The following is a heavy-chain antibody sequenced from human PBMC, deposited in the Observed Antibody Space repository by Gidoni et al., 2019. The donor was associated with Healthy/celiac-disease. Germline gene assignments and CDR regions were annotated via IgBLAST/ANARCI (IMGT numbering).Heavy chain of an antibody. V-gene: IGHV3-33*01. Sequence: QVQLVESGGGVVQPGRSLRLSCAASGFPFSSYGMHWVRQAPGKGLEWVAVIWYDGSNKYYADSVKGRFTISRDNSKNTLYLQMNSLRAEDTAVYYCARDAGGSGSYLNWFDPWGQGTLVTVSS. J-gene: IGHJ5*02. CDR3: ARDAGGSGSYLNWFDP. CDR1: GFPFSSYG. CDR2: IWYDGSNK. D-gene: IGHD3-10*01.